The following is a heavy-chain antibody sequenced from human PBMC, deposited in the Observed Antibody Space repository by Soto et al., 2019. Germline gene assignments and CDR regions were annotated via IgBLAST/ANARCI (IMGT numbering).Heavy chain of an antibody. CDR3: ARSPSYSSGWYYYFDY. J-gene: IGHJ4*02. CDR1: GGSFSGYY. CDR2: INHSGST. Sequence: PSETLSLTCAVYGGSFSGYYWSWIRQPPGKGLEWIGEINHSGSTNYNPSLKSRVTISVDTSKNQFSLKLSSVTAADTALYYCARSPSYSSGWYYYFDYWGQGTLVTVSS. D-gene: IGHD6-19*01. V-gene: IGHV4-34*01.